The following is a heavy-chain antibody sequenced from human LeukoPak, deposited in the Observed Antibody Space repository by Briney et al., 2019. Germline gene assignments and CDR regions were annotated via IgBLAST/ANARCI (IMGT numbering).Heavy chain of an antibody. D-gene: IGHD3-10*01. CDR1: GYTFTDFY. J-gene: IGHJ5*02. CDR2: INLHRGAT. CDR3: ARDLRGSGYDP. Sequence: ASVKVSCKASGYTFTDFYIHWVRQAPGQGPEWMGWINLHRGATDYAQKFRGRVTMPRDTSISLVYMELSRLKSNDTAVYYCARDLRGSGYDPWGQGTLVTVSS. V-gene: IGHV1-2*02.